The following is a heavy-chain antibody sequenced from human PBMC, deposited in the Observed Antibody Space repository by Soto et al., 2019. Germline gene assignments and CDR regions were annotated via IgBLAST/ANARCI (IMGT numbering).Heavy chain of an antibody. J-gene: IGHJ4*02. V-gene: IGHV3-66*01. D-gene: IGHD3-22*01. CDR1: GFTVSTNY. CDR3: ARSPYYYDSSGYFDY. CDR2: IYSGGST. Sequence: PGGSLRLSCASSGFTVSTNYMNWVRQAPGKGLEWVSVIYSGGSTYYADSVKGRFTISRDNSKNTLYLQMNSLRAEDTAVYYCARSPYYYDSSGYFDYWGQGTLVTVSS.